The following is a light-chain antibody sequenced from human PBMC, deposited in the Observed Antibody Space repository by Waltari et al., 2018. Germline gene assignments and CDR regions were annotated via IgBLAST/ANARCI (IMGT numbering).Light chain of an antibody. CDR1: QSISSW. J-gene: IGKJ1*01. CDR2: KAS. CDR3: QQYNSYSRT. V-gene: IGKV1-5*03. Sequence: DIQMTQSPSTLSASVGDRVPITCRASQSISSWLAWYQQKPGKAPKLLIYKASSLESGVPSRFSGSGSRTEFTLTISSLQPDDFATYYCQQYNSYSRTFGQGTKVEIK.